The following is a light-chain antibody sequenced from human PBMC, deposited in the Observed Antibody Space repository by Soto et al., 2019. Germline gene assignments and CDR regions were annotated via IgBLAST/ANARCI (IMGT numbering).Light chain of an antibody. J-gene: IGKJ2*01. V-gene: IGKV4-1*01. CDR2: WAS. CDR3: QQYYSTPPVT. CDR1: QSVLYSSNNKNY. Sequence: DIVMTQSPDSLAVSLGERGTISCKSSQSVLYSSNNKNYLAWYQQKPGQPPKLLIYWASTRESGVPDRFSGSGSGTDFTLTISSLQAEDVAVYYCQQYYSTPPVTFGQGTKLEIK.